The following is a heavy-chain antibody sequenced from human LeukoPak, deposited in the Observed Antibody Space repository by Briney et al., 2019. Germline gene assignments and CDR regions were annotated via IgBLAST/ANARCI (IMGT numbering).Heavy chain of an antibody. V-gene: IGHV4-30-2*01. Sequence: PSQTLSLTCTVSGGSISSGGYYWSWIRQPPGKGLEWIGYIYHSGSTYYNPSLKSRVTISVDRSKNQFSLKLSSVTAADTAVYYCARAKQQLPWDYWGQGTLVTVSS. CDR3: ARAKQQLPWDY. D-gene: IGHD6-13*01. J-gene: IGHJ4*02. CDR1: GGSISSGGYY. CDR2: IYHSGST.